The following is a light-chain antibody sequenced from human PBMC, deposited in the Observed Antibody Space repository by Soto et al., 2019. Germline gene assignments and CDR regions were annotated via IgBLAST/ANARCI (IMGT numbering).Light chain of an antibody. V-gene: IGKV1-39*01. J-gene: IGKJ5*01. CDR3: QQSYSTPIT. CDR1: QSISNY. Sequence: DIQMTQSPSSLSASVGDRVTITCRASQSISNYLNWYQQKPGKAPKVLIYAASNLQSGVPSRFSGSGSGTDFTLTISSLQPGDFATYYCQQSYSTPITFGQGTRLEIK. CDR2: AAS.